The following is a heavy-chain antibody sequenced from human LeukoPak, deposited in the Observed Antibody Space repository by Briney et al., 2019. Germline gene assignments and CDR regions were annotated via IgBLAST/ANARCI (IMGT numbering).Heavy chain of an antibody. D-gene: IGHD3-22*01. J-gene: IGHJ3*02. CDR1: GDSISSGGHY. Sequence: SQTLSLTCPVSGDSISSGGHYWSWIRQHPGKGLEWFAYISYSGSTYYNPSLKSRIIISVDTSKNRFSLKLSSVTAADTAVYFCARGAFNYYDTIGYSNDAFDIWSQGTMVTVSS. CDR2: ISYSGST. CDR3: ARGAFNYYDTIGYSNDAFDI. V-gene: IGHV4-31*03.